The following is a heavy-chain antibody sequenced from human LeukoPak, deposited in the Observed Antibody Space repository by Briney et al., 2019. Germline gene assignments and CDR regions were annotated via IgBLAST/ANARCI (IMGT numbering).Heavy chain of an antibody. Sequence: GGSLRLSCAASGFTFSSYSMNWVRQAPGKGLEWVSSISSSSSYIYYADSVKGRFTISRDNAKNSLYPQMNSLRAEDTAVYYCARVTGTKGEYFQHWGQGTLVTVSS. V-gene: IGHV3-21*01. J-gene: IGHJ1*01. CDR2: ISSSSSYI. CDR1: GFTFSSYS. CDR3: ARVTGTKGEYFQH. D-gene: IGHD1-20*01.